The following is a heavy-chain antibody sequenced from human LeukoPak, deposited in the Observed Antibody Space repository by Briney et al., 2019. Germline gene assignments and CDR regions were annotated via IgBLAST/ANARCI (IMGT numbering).Heavy chain of an antibody. J-gene: IGHJ4*02. CDR2: INHSGST. CDR1: GGSFSGYY. Sequence: SETLSLTCAVYGGSFSGYYWSWIRQPPGKGLEWIGEINHSGSTYYNPSLKSRVTISVDTSKNQFSLKLSSVTAADTAVYYCARGVFVNPPYYWGQGTLVTVSS. V-gene: IGHV4-34*01. D-gene: IGHD2/OR15-2a*01. CDR3: ARGVFVNPPYY.